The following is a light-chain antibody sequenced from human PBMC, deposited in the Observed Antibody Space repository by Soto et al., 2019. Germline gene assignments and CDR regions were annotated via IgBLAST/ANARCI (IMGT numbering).Light chain of an antibody. V-gene: IGKV1-5*01. J-gene: IGKJ1*01. CDR3: QQYRSFS. CDR2: GAS. Sequence: DIQMTQSPSTLTASVGDRVAITCRASQSISTWLAWYQQKPGKAPSLLIYGASSLKSGVPSRFSGSGSGTEFTLTISSLQPDEFATYYCQQYRSFSFAQGTKVEI. CDR1: QSISTW.